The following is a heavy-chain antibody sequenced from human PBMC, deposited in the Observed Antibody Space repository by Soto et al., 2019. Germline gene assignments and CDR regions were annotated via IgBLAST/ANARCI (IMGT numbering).Heavy chain of an antibody. CDR2: IYYSGST. CDR3: ARDMIFGVVISPDYYYYGMDV. J-gene: IGHJ6*02. Sequence: SETLSLTCTVSGGSVSSGSYYWSWIRQPPGKGLEWIGYIYYSGSTNYNPSLKSRVTISVDTSKNQFSLKLSSVTAADTAVYYCARDMIFGVVISPDYYYYGMDVWGQGTTVTVSS. D-gene: IGHD3-3*01. V-gene: IGHV4-61*01. CDR1: GGSVSSGSYY.